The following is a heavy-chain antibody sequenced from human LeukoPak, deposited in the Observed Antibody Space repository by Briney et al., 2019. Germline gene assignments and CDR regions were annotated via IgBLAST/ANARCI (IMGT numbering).Heavy chain of an antibody. D-gene: IGHD3-16*01. J-gene: IGHJ4*02. Sequence: SGTLSLTCTVSGDSISSYYWSWIRQTPGKGLEWIAYIYYSGSTNYNPSLKSRVTISVDTSKNQISLKLSSVTAADTAVYYCAQGGVRFDYWGQGTLVTVSS. CDR3: AQGGVRFDY. CDR1: GDSISSYY. CDR2: IYYSGST. V-gene: IGHV4-59*01.